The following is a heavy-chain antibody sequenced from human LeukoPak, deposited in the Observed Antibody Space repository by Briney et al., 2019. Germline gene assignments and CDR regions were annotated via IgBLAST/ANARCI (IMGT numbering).Heavy chain of an antibody. CDR1: GYTFTSYA. V-gene: IGHV7-4-1*02. CDR2: INTNTGNP. CDR3: ARVSSSWYGGTNWFDP. J-gene: IGHJ5*02. D-gene: IGHD6-13*01. Sequence: ASVKVSCKASGYTFTSYAMNWVRQAPGQGLEWMGWINTNTGNPTYAQGFTGRFVFSLDTSVSTAYLQISSLKAEDTAVYYCARVSSSWYGGTNWFDPWGREPWSPSPQ.